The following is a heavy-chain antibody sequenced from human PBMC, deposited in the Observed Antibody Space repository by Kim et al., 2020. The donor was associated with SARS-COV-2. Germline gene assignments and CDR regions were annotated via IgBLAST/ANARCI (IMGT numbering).Heavy chain of an antibody. Sequence: ASVKVSCKASGYTFTGYYMHWVRQAPGQGLEWMGWINPNSGGTNYAQKFQGWVTMTRDTSISTAYMELSRLRSDDTAVYYCARLALTGYNTMDVWGQGTTVTVSS. D-gene: IGHD3-9*01. CDR2: INPNSGGT. V-gene: IGHV1-2*04. J-gene: IGHJ6*02. CDR1: GYTFTGYY. CDR3: ARLALTGYNTMDV.